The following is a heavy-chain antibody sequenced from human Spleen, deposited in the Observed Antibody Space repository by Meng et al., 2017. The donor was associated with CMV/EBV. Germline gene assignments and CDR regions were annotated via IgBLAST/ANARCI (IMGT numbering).Heavy chain of an antibody. CDR3: ARASIFGVVYFDY. CDR1: GFTFTNYW. CDR2: IDREGSST. Sequence: GESLKISCAASGFTFTNYWIHWVRQAPGKGLVWVSRIDREGSSTTYADSVQGRFTISRDKAKNTLYLQMNSLRVEDTAVYYCARASIFGVVYFDYWGQGSLVTVSS. V-gene: IGHV3-74*03. D-gene: IGHD3-3*01. J-gene: IGHJ4*02.